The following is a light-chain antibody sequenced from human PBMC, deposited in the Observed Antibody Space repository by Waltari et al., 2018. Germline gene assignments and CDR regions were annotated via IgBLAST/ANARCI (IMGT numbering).Light chain of an antibody. J-gene: IGKJ1*01. CDR3: QQYGSSPWT. Sequence: EIVLTQSPGTLSLSPGERATLSCRASQSVRSRYLAWYQQKPGQAPRVLIHGASNRATGIPDSVSGSGSGTDFTLNISRLEPEDFAVYYCQQYGSSPWTFGQGTKVEIK. CDR2: GAS. V-gene: IGKV3-20*01. CDR1: QSVRSRY.